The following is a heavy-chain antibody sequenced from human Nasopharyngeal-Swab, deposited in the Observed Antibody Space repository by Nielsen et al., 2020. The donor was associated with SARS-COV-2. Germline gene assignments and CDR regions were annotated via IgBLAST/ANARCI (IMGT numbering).Heavy chain of an antibody. V-gene: IGHV3-7*01. Sequence: GESLKLSCAASGFPFNIYWMSWVRQPPGKGLEWVANIKQDGSEKYYVNSVKGRFTISRDNAKNSLYLQMNSLRAEDTAVYYCAREGENDSSGYFSDAFDIWGQGTMVTVSS. D-gene: IGHD3-22*01. CDR2: IKQDGSEK. CDR1: GFPFNIYW. CDR3: AREGENDSSGYFSDAFDI. J-gene: IGHJ3*02.